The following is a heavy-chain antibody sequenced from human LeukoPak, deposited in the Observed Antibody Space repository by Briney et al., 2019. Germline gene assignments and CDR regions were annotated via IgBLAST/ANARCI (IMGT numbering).Heavy chain of an antibody. CDR1: GFTFSYYW. CDR3: ARDGYDFSLQH. V-gene: IGHV3-74*01. Sequence: GGSLRLSCAGSGFTFSYYWMHWVRQAPGKGLVWVSRINSDGSTTSYADSVKGRFTISRDNAKNTLYLQMNSLRAEDTAVYYCARDGYDFSLQHWGQGTLVTVSS. J-gene: IGHJ1*01. CDR2: INSDGSTT. D-gene: IGHD3/OR15-3a*01.